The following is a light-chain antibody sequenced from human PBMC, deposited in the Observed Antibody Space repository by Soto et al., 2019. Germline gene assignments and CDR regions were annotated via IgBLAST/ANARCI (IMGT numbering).Light chain of an antibody. Sequence: EIVMTQSPATLSVSPGERATLSCRASQSVSSKLAWFQQKPGQAPSLLIYCVSTRAPGVPVRFSGSGSGTEFTLTINSLQSEDFAVYYCQQYNNWPPTFGQGTKVDIK. CDR2: CVS. V-gene: IGKV3-15*01. CDR3: QQYNNWPPT. CDR1: QSVSSK. J-gene: IGKJ2*01.